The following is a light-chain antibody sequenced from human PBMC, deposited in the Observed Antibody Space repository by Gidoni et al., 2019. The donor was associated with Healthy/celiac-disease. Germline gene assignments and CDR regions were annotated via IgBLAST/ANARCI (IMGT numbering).Light chain of an antibody. CDR1: QSVSSN. Sequence: TLSVSPGERATLSCRASQSVSSNLAWYQQKPGQAPRLLIYGASTRATGIPARFSGSGSGTEFTLTISSLQSEDFAVYYCQQYNNWLRTFXQXTKVEIK. V-gene: IGKV3-15*01. CDR2: GAS. J-gene: IGKJ1*01. CDR3: QQYNNWLRT.